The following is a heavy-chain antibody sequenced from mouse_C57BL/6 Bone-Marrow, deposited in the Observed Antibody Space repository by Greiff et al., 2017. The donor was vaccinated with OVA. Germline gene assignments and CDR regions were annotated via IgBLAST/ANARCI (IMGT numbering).Heavy chain of an antibody. CDR3: ARSILMAGYFDV. J-gene: IGHJ1*03. Sequence: QVQLQQSGAELVKPGASVKLSCKASGYTFTSYWMQWVKQRPGQGLEWIGEIDPSDSYTNYNQKFKGKATLTVDTSSSTAYMQLSSLTSEDSAVYYCARSILMAGYFDVWGTGTTVTVSS. CDR2: IDPSDSYT. CDR1: GYTFTSYW. V-gene: IGHV1-50*01.